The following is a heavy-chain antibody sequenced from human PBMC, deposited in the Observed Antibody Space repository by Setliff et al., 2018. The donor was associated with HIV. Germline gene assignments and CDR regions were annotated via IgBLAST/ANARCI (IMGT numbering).Heavy chain of an antibody. CDR1: GGSISDGYFY. CDR3: ARASGIEILFDS. CDR2: IFSNGEQ. V-gene: IGHV2-26*01. J-gene: IGHJ5*01. Sequence: ETLSLTCTVSGGSISDGYFYWSWIRQHPGKALEWLAHIFSNGEQSYRTSLKSRLTISKDSSQTRVVLTMVNMDPVDTGTYFCARASGIEILFDSWGQGALVTVS. D-gene: IGHD6-13*01.